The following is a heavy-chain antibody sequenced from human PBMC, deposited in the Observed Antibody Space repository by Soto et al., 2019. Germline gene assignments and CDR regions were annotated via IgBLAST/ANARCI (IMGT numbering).Heavy chain of an antibody. CDR1: GGSISSSSYY. D-gene: IGHD3-9*01. V-gene: IGHV4-39*01. CDR3: ARPRDNPISSRPGWFDS. Sequence: SETLSLTCTVSGGSISSSSYYWGWIRQPPGKGLEWIGSIYYGGRTYYNPSLKSRVSISVDTSKNQFSLKLSSVTAANTAVYYCARPRDNPISSRPGWFDSWGLGTLVNVSS. J-gene: IGHJ5*01. CDR2: IYYGGRT.